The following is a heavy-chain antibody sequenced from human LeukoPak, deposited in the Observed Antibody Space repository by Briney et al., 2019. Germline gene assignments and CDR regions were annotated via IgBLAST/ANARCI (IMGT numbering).Heavy chain of an antibody. J-gene: IGHJ4*02. CDR1: GYTFTSYG. Sequence: ASVKVSCKASGYTFTSYGISWVRQAPGQGLEWMGWISAYNGNTNYEQKLQGRVTMTTDTSTSTAYMELRSLRSDDTAVYYCARVEGDCSSTSCYVGYFDYWGQGTLVTVSS. CDR3: ARVEGDCSSTSCYVGYFDY. D-gene: IGHD2-2*01. V-gene: IGHV1-18*01. CDR2: ISAYNGNT.